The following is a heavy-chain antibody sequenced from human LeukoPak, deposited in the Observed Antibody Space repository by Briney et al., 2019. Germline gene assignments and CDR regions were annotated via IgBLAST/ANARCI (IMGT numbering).Heavy chain of an antibody. CDR1: GGSISSYY. V-gene: IGHV4-59*01. CDR2: IYYSGST. J-gene: IGHJ4*02. Sequence: PPETLSLTCTVSGGSISSYYWSWIRQPPGKGLEWIGYIYYSGSTNYNPSLKSRVTISVDTSKNQFPLKLSSVTAADTAVYYCARESDYYDSSGYSSFDYWGQGTLVTVSS. D-gene: IGHD3-22*01. CDR3: ARESDYYDSSGYSSFDY.